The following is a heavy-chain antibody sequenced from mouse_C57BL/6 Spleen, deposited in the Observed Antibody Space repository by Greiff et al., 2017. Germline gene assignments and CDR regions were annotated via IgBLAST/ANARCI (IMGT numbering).Heavy chain of an antibody. Sequence: QVQLQQPGAELVKPGASVKLSCKASGYTFTSYWMHWVKQRPGQGLEWIGMIHPNSGSTNYNEKFKSKATLTVDKSSCTAYMQLSSLTSEDSAVYYCARTQTAQATAWFAYWGQGTLVTVSA. CDR1: GYTFTSYW. CDR2: IHPNSGST. CDR3: ARTQTAQATAWFAY. D-gene: IGHD3-2*02. V-gene: IGHV1-64*01. J-gene: IGHJ3*01.